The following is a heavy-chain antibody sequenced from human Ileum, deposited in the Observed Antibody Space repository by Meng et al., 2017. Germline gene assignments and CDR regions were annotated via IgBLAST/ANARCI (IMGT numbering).Heavy chain of an antibody. CDR2: INQDGSGE. Sequence: GESLKISCAASGFTFSAYWMTWVRRAPGKGLEWVAKINQDGSGEQYVDSVKGRFSISRDNAKKSLYLQMNSLKVEDTAVYYCARDPYLYGGVGYYGAFDIWGQGTMVTVSS. CDR1: GFTFSAYW. V-gene: IGHV3-7*03. CDR3: ARDPYLYGGVGYYGAFDI. J-gene: IGHJ3*02. D-gene: IGHD3-22*01.